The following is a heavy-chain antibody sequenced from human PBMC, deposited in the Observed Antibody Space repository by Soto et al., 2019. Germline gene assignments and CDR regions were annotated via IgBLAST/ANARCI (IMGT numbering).Heavy chain of an antibody. J-gene: IGHJ4*02. CDR1: GGSISSSSYY. CDR2: IYFSGST. Sequence: ASETLSLTCTVSGGSISSSSYYWGWNRQPPGKGLEWIGSIYFSGSTHYNVSLTSRVTISVDTSKNQFSLKLSSVTATDTAVYYCARHVRGWQLMLDNWGQGSLVTVS. V-gene: IGHV4-39*01. D-gene: IGHD6-13*01. CDR3: ARHVRGWQLMLDN.